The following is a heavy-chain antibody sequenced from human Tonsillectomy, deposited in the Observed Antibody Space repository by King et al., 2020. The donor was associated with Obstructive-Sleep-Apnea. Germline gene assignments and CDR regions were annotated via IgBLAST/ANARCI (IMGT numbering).Heavy chain of an antibody. Sequence: VQLVESGGDLVKPGGSLRLSCAASGFNLSDYYMSWIRQAPGKGLEWVSYISSSGNSIYYSDSVKGRFTISRDNAKNSLYLQMSSLRADDRAVYYCAGGQDYDVLTGYDYFDYWGQGTLVTVSS. D-gene: IGHD3-9*01. V-gene: IGHV3-11*01. CDR3: AGGQDYDVLTGYDYFDY. CDR1: GFNLSDYY. CDR2: ISSSGNSI. J-gene: IGHJ4*02.